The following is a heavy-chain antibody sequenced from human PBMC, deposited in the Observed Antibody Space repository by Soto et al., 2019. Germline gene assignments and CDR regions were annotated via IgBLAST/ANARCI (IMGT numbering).Heavy chain of an antibody. Sequence: TGGSLRLSCAASGFIFSDYFMSWIRQAPGKGLEWVSAISGSGGNTYYADSVKGRFTISRDNSKNTLYLQMNSLRAEDTAVYYCAKSITARPFDYWGQGALVTVSS. J-gene: IGHJ4*02. CDR1: GFIFSDYF. V-gene: IGHV3-23*01. CDR3: AKSITARPFDY. CDR2: ISGSGGNT. D-gene: IGHD6-6*01.